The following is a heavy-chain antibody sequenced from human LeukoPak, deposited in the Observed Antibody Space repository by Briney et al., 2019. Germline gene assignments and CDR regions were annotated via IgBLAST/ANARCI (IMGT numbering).Heavy chain of an antibody. CDR1: GGTFSSYA. CDR3: ASQTSQGFDY. J-gene: IGHJ4*02. V-gene: IGHV1-69*13. Sequence: GASVKVSCKASGGTFSSYAISWVRQAPGQGLEWMGGIIPILGTANYAQKFQGRVTITADESTSTAYMELSSLRSEDTAVYYCASQTSQGFDYWGQGTLVTVSS. CDR2: IIPILGTA.